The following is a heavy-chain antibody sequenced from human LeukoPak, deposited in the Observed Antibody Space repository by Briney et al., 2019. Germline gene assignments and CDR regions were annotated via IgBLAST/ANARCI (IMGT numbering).Heavy chain of an antibody. V-gene: IGHV3-21*01. CDR2: ISSSSSYI. CDR1: GFTFSSYS. CDR3: ARSGYYCASSGHTFDY. Sequence: PGGSLRLSCAASGFTFSSYSMNWVRQAPGKGLEWVSSISSSSSYIYYADSVKGRFTISRDNAKNSLYLQMNSLRAEDTAVYYCARSGYYCASSGHTFDYWGQGTLVTVSS. J-gene: IGHJ4*02. D-gene: IGHD3-22*01.